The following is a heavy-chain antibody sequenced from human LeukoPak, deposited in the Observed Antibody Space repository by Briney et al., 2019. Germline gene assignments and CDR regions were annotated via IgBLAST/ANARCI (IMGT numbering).Heavy chain of an antibody. Sequence: ASVKVSCKASGYTFSSEDINWVRQATGQGPEWMGWMNPNSGNTGYAQKFQGRVTMTRNTLISTAYLELSSLTSEDTAVYYCVRGRNSWYIDWGQGTPVTVSS. CDR1: GYTFSSED. CDR3: VRGRNSWYID. CDR2: MNPNSGNT. J-gene: IGHJ4*02. V-gene: IGHV1-8*01. D-gene: IGHD6-13*01.